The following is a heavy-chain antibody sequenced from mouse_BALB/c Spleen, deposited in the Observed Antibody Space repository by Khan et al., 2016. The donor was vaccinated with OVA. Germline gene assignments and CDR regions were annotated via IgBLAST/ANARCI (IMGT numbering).Heavy chain of an antibody. CDR1: GLSINDTY. CDR2: IVRPNGNT. CDR3: ARMARK. Sequence: VQLQESGAGLVKPSHTVKLTCTASGLSINDTYMHWLKQRPEQGLEWIGRIVRPNGNTKYDPNFQGRATITGDTSSNTAYLQVSSLTSEDTAVYYCARMARKWGQGTTVTVSS. V-gene: IGHV14-3*02. J-gene: IGHJ2*01.